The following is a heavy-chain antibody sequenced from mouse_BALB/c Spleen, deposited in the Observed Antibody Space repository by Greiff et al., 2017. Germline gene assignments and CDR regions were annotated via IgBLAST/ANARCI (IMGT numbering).Heavy chain of an antibody. CDR2: IYPGDGDT. CDR1: GYAFSSYW. CDR3: ARNGYYGGWYFDV. Sequence: VQLQQSGAELVRPGSSVKISCKASGYAFSSYWMNWVKQRPGQGLEWIGQIYPGDGDTNYNGKFKGKATLTADKSSSTAYMQLSSLTSEDSAVYFCARNGYYGGWYFDVWGAGTTVTVSS. V-gene: IGHV1-80*01. J-gene: IGHJ1*01. D-gene: IGHD2-3*01.